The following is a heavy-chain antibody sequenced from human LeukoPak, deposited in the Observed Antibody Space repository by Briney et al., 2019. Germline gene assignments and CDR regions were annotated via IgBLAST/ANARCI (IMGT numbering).Heavy chain of an antibody. V-gene: IGHV1-46*01. D-gene: IGHD6-19*01. CDR3: ARVSPKGSSGWGTLDFDY. CDR2: INPSGGST. J-gene: IGHJ4*02. CDR1: GGTFSSYA. Sequence: ASVKVSCKASGGTFSSYAISWVRQAPGQGLEWMGIINPSGGSTSYAQKFQGRVTMTTDTSTSTAYMELRSLRSDDTAVYYCARVSPKGSSGWGTLDFDYWGQGTLVTVSS.